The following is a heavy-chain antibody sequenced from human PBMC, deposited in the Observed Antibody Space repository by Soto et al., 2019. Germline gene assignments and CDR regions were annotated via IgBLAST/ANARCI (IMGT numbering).Heavy chain of an antibody. D-gene: IGHD6-13*01. CDR1: GFSLRTDAVG. CDR3: AHRIAAPGRTLDY. CDR2: IYWNGEK. Sequence: QITLKESGPTLVRPTQTLTPTCTVSGFSLRTDAVGVAWIRQSPGKALEWLGIIYWNGEKRYKSSLQTRLTITRDTSKNQVVLTMTDMAPLDTATYFCAHRIAAPGRTLDYWGQGVLVTVSS. V-gene: IGHV2-5*01. J-gene: IGHJ4*02.